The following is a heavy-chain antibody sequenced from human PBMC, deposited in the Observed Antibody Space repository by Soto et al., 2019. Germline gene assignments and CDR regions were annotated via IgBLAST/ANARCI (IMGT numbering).Heavy chain of an antibody. V-gene: IGHV3-30*18. CDR2: ISFDGTKK. D-gene: IGHD3-22*01. CDR3: AKGDSGFYDH. Sequence: GGSLRLSCTASGLTFSSFGMHWVRQAPGKGLEWVALISFDGTKKYYTDSVKGRFTISRDNSKNTLYLQINSLRAEDTAVFYCAKGDSGFYDHWGQGTLVTVS. J-gene: IGHJ4*02. CDR1: GLTFSSFG.